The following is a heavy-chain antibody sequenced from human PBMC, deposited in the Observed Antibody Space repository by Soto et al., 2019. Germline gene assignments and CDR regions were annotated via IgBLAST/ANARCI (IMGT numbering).Heavy chain of an antibody. CDR2: IIPILGIA. Sequence: QVQLVQSGAEVKKPGSSVKVSCKASGGTFSSYTISWVRQAPGTGLEWMGRIIPILGIANYAKKFPGRVTVTADKSTSTVYMELSSLRSEDTAVYYCAIGGGYDLYDDAFDIWGQGTMDTVSS. V-gene: IGHV1-69*02. D-gene: IGHD5-12*01. J-gene: IGHJ3*02. CDR3: AIGGGYDLYDDAFDI. CDR1: GGTFSSYT.